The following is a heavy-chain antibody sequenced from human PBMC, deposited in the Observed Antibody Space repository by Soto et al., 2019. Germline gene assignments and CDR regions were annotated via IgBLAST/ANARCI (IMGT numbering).Heavy chain of an antibody. Sequence: EVQLVESGGGLVQPGGSLRLSCAASGFTFSSHWMHWVRHAPGKGLVWVSRINSDGRSTTNADSVKGRFTISRDNASNTLYLQMNSLRAEDTAVYYCARDSSWTGYSAQFDSWGQGTLVTVAS. V-gene: IGHV3-74*01. CDR2: INSDGRST. J-gene: IGHJ4*02. CDR3: ARDSSWTGYSAQFDS. D-gene: IGHD3-9*01. CDR1: GFTFSSHW.